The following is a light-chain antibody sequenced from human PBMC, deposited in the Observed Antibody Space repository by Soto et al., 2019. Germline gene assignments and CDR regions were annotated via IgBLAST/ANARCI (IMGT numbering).Light chain of an antibody. J-gene: IGKJ1*01. CDR3: QQSYSNLWGT. CDR1: QNINNY. CDR2: GAS. V-gene: IGKV1-39*01. Sequence: DIQMTQSPSSLSASVGDRVTITCRASQNINNYLNWYQQKPGKAPKLLIYGASSLQSGVPSRFSGSGCGTDFTLTIISLQPEDFATYYCQQSYSNLWGTCGQGTKVEIK.